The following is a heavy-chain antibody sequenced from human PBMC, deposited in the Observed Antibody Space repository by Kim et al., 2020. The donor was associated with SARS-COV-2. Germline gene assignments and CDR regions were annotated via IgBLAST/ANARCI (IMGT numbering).Heavy chain of an antibody. D-gene: IGHD6-13*01. Sequence: NYAQKFQGRVTMTRDTSISTAYMELSRLRSDDTAVYYCAGEGLAADFDYWGQGTLVTVSS. CDR3: AGEGLAADFDY. J-gene: IGHJ4*02. V-gene: IGHV1-2*02.